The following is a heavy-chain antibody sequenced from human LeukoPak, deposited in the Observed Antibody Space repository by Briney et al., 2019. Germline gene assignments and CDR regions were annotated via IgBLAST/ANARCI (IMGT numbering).Heavy chain of an antibody. J-gene: IGHJ4*02. CDR1: GFTFSSYW. D-gene: IGHD6-19*01. Sequence: GGSLRLSCAASGFTFSSYWMSWVRQAPGKGLEWVANIKQDGSEKYYVDSVKGRFTISRDNAKNLLYLQMNSLRAEDTAVYYCAREKYSSGHYYFDYWGQGTLVTVSS. CDR3: AREKYSSGHYYFDY. V-gene: IGHV3-7*01. CDR2: IKQDGSEK.